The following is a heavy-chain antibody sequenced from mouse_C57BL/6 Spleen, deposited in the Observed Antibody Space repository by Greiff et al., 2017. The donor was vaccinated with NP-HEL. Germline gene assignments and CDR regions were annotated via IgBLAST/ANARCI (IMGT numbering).Heavy chain of an antibody. J-gene: IGHJ4*01. D-gene: IGHD2-4*01. Sequence: QVQLQQSGAELAKPGASVKLSCKASGYTFTSYWMHWVKQRPGQGLEWIGYINPSSGYTKYNQKFKDKATLTADKSSSTAYMQLSSLTYEDSAVYYCAREESTMITTTHYYAMDYWGQGTSVTVSS. CDR3: AREESTMITTTHYYAMDY. V-gene: IGHV1-7*01. CDR2: INPSSGYT. CDR1: GYTFTSYW.